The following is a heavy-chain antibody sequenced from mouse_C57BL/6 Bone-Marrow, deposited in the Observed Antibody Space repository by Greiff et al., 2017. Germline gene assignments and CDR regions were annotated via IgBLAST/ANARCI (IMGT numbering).Heavy chain of an antibody. CDR2: IDPSDSYT. J-gene: IGHJ4*01. CDR3: ASPTYYGHYYAMDY. Sequence: QVQLQQPGAELVRPGTSVKLSCKASGYTFTSYWMHWVKQRPGQGLEWIGVIDPSDSYTNYNQKFKGKATLTVDTSSSTAYMQLSSLTSEDSAVYYCASPTYYGHYYAMDYWGQGTSVTVSS. CDR1: GYTFTSYW. V-gene: IGHV1-59*01. D-gene: IGHD1-1*01.